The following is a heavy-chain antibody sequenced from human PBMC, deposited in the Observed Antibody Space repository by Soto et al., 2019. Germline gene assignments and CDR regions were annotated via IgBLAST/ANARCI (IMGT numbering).Heavy chain of an antibody. Sequence: EVQLLESGGGLVQPGGSLRLSCAASGFTFSSYAMNWVRQAPGKGLEWVSVISGSGGNTYYADSVKGRFTISRDNSKNTLCLQMNSLRAEDTAVYYCARRNSGWYFDYWGQGTLVTVSS. CDR3: ARRNSGWYFDY. J-gene: IGHJ4*02. CDR2: ISGSGGNT. V-gene: IGHV3-23*01. D-gene: IGHD6-19*01. CDR1: GFTFSSYA.